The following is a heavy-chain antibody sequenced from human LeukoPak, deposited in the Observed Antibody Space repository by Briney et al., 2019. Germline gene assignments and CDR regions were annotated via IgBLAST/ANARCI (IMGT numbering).Heavy chain of an antibody. CDR3: TRVGYIDKGIDY. V-gene: IGHV3-7*04. CDR1: GVPFSSYW. Sequence: GGSLRLSCVASGVPFSSYWMTWVRQAPGKGLEWVANIKQDGSKKSYVDSVKGRFTISRDNAKNSLYLQMNSLRAEDTAIYYCTRVGYIDKGIDYWGQGTLVTVSS. D-gene: IGHD5-24*01. CDR2: IKQDGSKK. J-gene: IGHJ4*02.